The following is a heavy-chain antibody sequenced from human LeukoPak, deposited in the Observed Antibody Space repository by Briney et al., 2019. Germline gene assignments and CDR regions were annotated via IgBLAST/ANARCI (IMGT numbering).Heavy chain of an antibody. J-gene: IGHJ4*02. CDR3: ARRLARRGYGDYCDY. V-gene: IGHV4-59*08. Sequence: SETLSLTCTVSGGSISGYYWSWIRQPPGKGLEWIGYIYHSGSTNYNPSLKSRVTISVDTSKNQFSLKLSSVTAADTAVYYCARRLARRGYGDYCDYWGQGTLVTVSS. CDR2: IYHSGST. D-gene: IGHD4-17*01. CDR1: GGSISGYY.